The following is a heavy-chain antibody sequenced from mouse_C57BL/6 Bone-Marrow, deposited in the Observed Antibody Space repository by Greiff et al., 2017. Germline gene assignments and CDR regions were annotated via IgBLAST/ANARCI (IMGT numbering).Heavy chain of an antibody. D-gene: IGHD2-4*01. CDR3: AKNYYDYDEKPGYAG. CDR2: IYPGDGDT. CDR1: GYAFSSSW. J-gene: IGHJ3*01. Sequence: QVQLQQSGPELVKPGASVKISCKASGYAFSSSWMNWVKQRPGKGLEWIGRIYPGDGDTNYNGKFKGKATLTADKSSSTAYMQLSSLTSEDSAVYFSAKNYYDYDEKPGYAGWGQWTLVTVST. V-gene: IGHV1-82*01.